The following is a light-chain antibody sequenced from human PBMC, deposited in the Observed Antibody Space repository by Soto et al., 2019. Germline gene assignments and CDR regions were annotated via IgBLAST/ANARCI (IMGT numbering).Light chain of an antibody. CDR1: QSISNY. J-gene: IGKJ2*01. V-gene: IGKV1-39*01. CDR3: QQSYSTPMYS. CDR2: CAS. Sequence: DIQMTQSPSSLSASVGDRVTITCRASQSISNYLSWYQVKPGTAPKLLIYCASTLQSGVPSRFSGSGSGTDFTLTISSLQPEDSASYYCQQSYSTPMYSLGQGTKLEIK.